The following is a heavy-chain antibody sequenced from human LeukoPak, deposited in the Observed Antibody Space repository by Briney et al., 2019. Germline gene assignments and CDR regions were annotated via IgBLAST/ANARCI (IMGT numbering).Heavy chain of an antibody. V-gene: IGHV4-34*01. D-gene: IGHD3-3*01. J-gene: IGHJ5*02. Sequence: SETLSLTCGVSGGSMSDSYWSWIRQPPGKGLEWIGEINHSGSTNYNPSLKSRVTISVDTSKNQFSLKLSSVTAADTAVYYCARGGYYFWWSHNWFDHWGQGTLVTVSS. CDR2: INHSGST. CDR1: GGSMSDSY. CDR3: ARGGYYFWWSHNWFDH.